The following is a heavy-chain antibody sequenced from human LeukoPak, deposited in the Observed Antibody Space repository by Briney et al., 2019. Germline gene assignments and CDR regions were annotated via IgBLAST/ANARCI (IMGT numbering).Heavy chain of an antibody. CDR3: ARVPGDIAAALGYAFDI. V-gene: IGHV3-21*04. CDR2: ISSSSSYI. J-gene: IGHJ3*02. D-gene: IGHD6-13*01. CDR1: GFTFSSYS. Sequence: GGSLRLSCAASGFTFSSYSMNWVRQAPGKGLEWVSSISSSSSYIYYADSVKGRFTISRDNAKNSLYLQMNSLRAEDTAVYYCARVPGDIAAALGYAFDIWGQGTMVTVSS.